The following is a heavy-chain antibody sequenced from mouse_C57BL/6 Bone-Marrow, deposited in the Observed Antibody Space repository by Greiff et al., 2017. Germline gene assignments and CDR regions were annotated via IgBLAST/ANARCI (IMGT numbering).Heavy chain of an antibody. CDR1: GFNIKDDY. Sequence: EVQLQQSGAELVRPGASVKLSCTASGFNIKDDYMPWVKQRPEQGLEWIGWIDPENGDTEYASKFQGKATITADTSSNTAYLQLSSLTSEDTAVYYCTLNRCEYDPAWFAYWGQGTLVTVSA. D-gene: IGHD2-4*01. CDR2: IDPENGDT. CDR3: TLNRCEYDPAWFAY. V-gene: IGHV14-4*01. J-gene: IGHJ3*01.